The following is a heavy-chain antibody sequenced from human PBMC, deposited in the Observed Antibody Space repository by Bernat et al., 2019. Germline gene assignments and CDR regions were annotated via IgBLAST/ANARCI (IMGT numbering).Heavy chain of an antibody. CDR2: INSDGSST. CDR3: TVDTAMVVKYYDYDMDV. Sequence: EVQLVESGGGLVQPGGSLRLSCAASGFTFSSYWMHWVRQAPGKGLVWVSRINSDGSSTSYADSVKGRFTIAGDNAKNTLYLQMSRLRAEDTAVYYCTVDTAMVVKYYDYDMDVWGKGTTVTVS. V-gene: IGHV3-74*01. J-gene: IGHJ6*03. CDR1: GFTFSSYW. D-gene: IGHD5-18*01.